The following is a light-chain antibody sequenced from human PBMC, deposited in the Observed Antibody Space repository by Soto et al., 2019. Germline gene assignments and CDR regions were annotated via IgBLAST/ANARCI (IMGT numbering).Light chain of an antibody. CDR2: DAF. J-gene: IGKJ2*01. CDR3: QQFNSYPYS. V-gene: IGKV1-13*02. CDR1: QGISST. Sequence: AIQLNQSPSSLSASVGDRVTITCRASQGISSTLAWYQQKPGKPPRLLIYDAFTLESGVPSRFSGRGSGTDFSLIISSLQPEDFATYYCQQFNSYPYSFGQGTKLEIK.